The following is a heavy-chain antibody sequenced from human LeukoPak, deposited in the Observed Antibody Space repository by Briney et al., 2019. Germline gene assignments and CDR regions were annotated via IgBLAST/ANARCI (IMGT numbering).Heavy chain of an antibody. J-gene: IGHJ4*02. V-gene: IGHV3-21*01. CDR2: ISSSSSYI. Sequence: GGTLRLSCAASGFTFSSYSMNWVRQAPGKGLEWVSSISSSSSYIYYADSVKGRFTISRDNAKNSLQLQMNSLRAEDTAVYYCARTYYYDSSGYYSLDYWGQGTLVTVSS. CDR3: ARTYYYDSSGYYSLDY. D-gene: IGHD3-22*01. CDR1: GFTFSSYS.